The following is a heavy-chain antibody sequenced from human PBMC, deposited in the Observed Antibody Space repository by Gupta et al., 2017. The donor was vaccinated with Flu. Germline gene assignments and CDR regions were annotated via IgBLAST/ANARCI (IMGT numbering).Heavy chain of an antibody. CDR2: VSHDGSNK. J-gene: IGHJ6*02. V-gene: IGHV3-30*18. CDR1: FSNYG. CDR3: AKDWRWNRNIFGMNV. Sequence: FSNYGMHWVRQAPGKGLEWLAAVSHDGSNKYNADSVRGRFSISRDNSKNTLYLQMNSLKTEDTAVYYCAKDWRWNRNIFGMNVWGQGTTVTVSS. D-gene: IGHD3-3*02.